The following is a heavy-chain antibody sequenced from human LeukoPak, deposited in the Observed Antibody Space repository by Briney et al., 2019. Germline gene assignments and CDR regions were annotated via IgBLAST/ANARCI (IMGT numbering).Heavy chain of an antibody. V-gene: IGHV1-24*01. CDR1: GYTLTELS. CDR2: FDPEDGET. D-gene: IGHD3-10*01. J-gene: IGHJ4*02. Sequence: ASVKVSCKVSGYTLTELSMHWVRQAPGKGLVWMGGFDPEDGETIYAQKFQGRVTMTEDTSTDTAYMELSSLRSEDTAVYYCATWALNYYGSGSYAYDYWGQGTLVTVSS. CDR3: ATWALNYYGSGSYAYDY.